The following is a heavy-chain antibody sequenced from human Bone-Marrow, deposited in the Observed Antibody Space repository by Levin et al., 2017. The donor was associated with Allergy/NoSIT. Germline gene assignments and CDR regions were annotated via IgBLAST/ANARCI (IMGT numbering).Heavy chain of an antibody. CDR1: GFTFSSYW. CDR3: ARYSGYDYNYGMDV. Sequence: PGGSLRLSCAASGFTFSSYWMSWVRQAPGKGLEWVANVKQGGSDKYYVDSVKGRFTISRDDAKNSLSLQMNSLRAEDTAVYYCARYSGYDYNYGMDVWGQGTTVTVSS. CDR2: VKQGGSDK. V-gene: IGHV3-7*01. D-gene: IGHD5-12*01. J-gene: IGHJ6*01.